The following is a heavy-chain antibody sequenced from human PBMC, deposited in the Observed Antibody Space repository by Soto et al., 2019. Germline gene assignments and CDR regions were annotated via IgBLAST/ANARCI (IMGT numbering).Heavy chain of an antibody. D-gene: IGHD6-13*01. V-gene: IGHV1-8*01. CDR2: MNPNSGNT. Sequence: ASVKVSCKASGYTFTSYYINWVRQATGQGLEWMGWMNPNSGNTGYAQKFQGRVTMTRNTSISTAYMELSSLRSEDTAVYYCARHSSSWPEPSDYWGQGTLVTVSS. CDR1: GYTFTSYY. CDR3: ARHSSSWPEPSDY. J-gene: IGHJ4*02.